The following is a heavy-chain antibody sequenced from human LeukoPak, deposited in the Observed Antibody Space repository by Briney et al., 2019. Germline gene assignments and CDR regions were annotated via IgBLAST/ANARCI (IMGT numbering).Heavy chain of an antibody. CDR3: ASTEGYSSGWYRFDY. CDR1: HGSMNSNTYY. CDR2: IYYSGST. J-gene: IGHJ4*02. Sequence: SETLSPTCSVSHGSMNSNTYYWGWIRQPPGKGLEWIGSIYYSGSTYFNPSLKSRVAMSVDTSKNQFSLKLSSVTAADTAVYYCASTEGYSSGWYRFDYWGQGTLVTVSS. V-gene: IGHV4-39*07. D-gene: IGHD6-19*01.